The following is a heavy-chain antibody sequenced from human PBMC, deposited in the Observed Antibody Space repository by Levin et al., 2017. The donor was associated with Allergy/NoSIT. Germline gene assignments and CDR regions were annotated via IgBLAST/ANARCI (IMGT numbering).Heavy chain of an antibody. D-gene: IGHD1-1*01. Sequence: AGWSLRLSCAASGFTFSNHWMTWVRQAPGKGLEWVANIRQDGSEKYYVDSVKGRITISRDNAKNSLYLQMTRLRGEETAVYYCARAANWNTNYYDYYMDVWGKGTTVTVS. V-gene: IGHV3-7*03. CDR2: IRQDGSEK. CDR3: ARAANWNTNYYDYYMDV. J-gene: IGHJ6*03. CDR1: GFTFSNHW.